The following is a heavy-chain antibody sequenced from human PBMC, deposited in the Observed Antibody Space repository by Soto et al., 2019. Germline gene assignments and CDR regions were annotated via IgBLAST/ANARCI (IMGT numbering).Heavy chain of an antibody. CDR3: ARNTIFGVVIRGLDYYYMDV. V-gene: IGHV4-59*01. Sequence: GSTNYNPSLKSRVTISVDTSKNQFSLKLSSVTAADTAVYYCARNTIFGVVIRGLDYYYMDVWGKGTTVTVSS. J-gene: IGHJ6*03. D-gene: IGHD3-3*01. CDR2: GST.